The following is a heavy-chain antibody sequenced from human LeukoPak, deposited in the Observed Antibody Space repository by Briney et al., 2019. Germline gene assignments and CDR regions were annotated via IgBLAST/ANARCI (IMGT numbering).Heavy chain of an antibody. CDR2: ISSSGSTI. J-gene: IGHJ4*02. Sequence: PGGSLRLSCAASGFTFSDYYMSWIRQAPGKGLEWVSYISSSGSTIYHADSVRGRFTISRDSSKNTLYLQMNSLRAEDAAVYYCAKAPVTSCRGAYCYPFDYWGQGTLVTVSS. CDR1: GFTFSDYY. V-gene: IGHV3-11*01. CDR3: AKAPVTSCRGAYCYPFDY. D-gene: IGHD2-21*01.